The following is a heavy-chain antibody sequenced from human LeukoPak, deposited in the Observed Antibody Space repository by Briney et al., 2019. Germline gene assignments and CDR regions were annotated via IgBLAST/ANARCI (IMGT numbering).Heavy chain of an antibody. V-gene: IGHV4-59*01. Sequence: SETLSLTCTVSGGSISSYYWSWIRQPTGKGLEWIGYIYYSGSTNYNPSLKSRVTISVDTSKNQFSLKLSSVTAADTAVYYCARVRYSYGPYYYYMDVWGKGTTVTVSS. CDR1: GGSISSYY. CDR2: IYYSGST. CDR3: ARVRYSYGPYYYYMDV. J-gene: IGHJ6*03. D-gene: IGHD5-18*01.